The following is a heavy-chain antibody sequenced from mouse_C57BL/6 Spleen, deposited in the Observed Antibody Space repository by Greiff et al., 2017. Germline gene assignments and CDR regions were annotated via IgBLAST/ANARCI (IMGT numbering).Heavy chain of an antibody. V-gene: IGHV1-53*01. Sequence: QVQLQQPGTELVKPGASVKLSCKASGYTFTSYWIGNINPSNGGTNYNEKFKSKATLTVDKSSSTAYMQLSSLTSEDSAVYYCARSGYYGSSLYYFDYWGQGTTLTVSS. CDR3: ARSGYYGSSLYYFDY. J-gene: IGHJ2*01. CDR2: INPSNGGT. CDR1: GYTFTSYW. D-gene: IGHD1-1*01.